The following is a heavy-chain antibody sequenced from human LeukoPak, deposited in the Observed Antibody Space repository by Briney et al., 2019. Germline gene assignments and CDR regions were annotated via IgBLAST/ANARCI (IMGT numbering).Heavy chain of an antibody. CDR2: IRYDGSNK. CDR1: GLTFSSYG. CDR3: AKDFSAAAGNFDY. V-gene: IGHV3-30*02. D-gene: IGHD6-13*01. Sequence: GGSLRLSCAASGLTFSSYGMHWVRQAPGKGLEWVAFIRYDGSNKYYADSVKGRFTISRDNSKNTLYLQMNSLRAEDTAVYYCAKDFSAAAGNFDYWGQGTLVTVSS. J-gene: IGHJ4*02.